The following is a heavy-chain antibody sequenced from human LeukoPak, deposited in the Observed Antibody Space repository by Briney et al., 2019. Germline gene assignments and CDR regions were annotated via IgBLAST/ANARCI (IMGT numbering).Heavy chain of an antibody. Sequence: GGSLRLSCAASGFTFSSYAMSWVRQAPGKGLEWVSAISGSGGSTYYADSVKGRFTISRDNSKNTLYLQMNSLRAEDTAVYYCAKGGQDCSGGSCYPARGRNXFDPWGQGTLVTVS. J-gene: IGHJ5*02. CDR1: GFTFSSYA. V-gene: IGHV3-23*01. D-gene: IGHD2-15*01. CDR3: AKGGQDCSGGSCYPARGRNXFDP. CDR2: ISGSGGST.